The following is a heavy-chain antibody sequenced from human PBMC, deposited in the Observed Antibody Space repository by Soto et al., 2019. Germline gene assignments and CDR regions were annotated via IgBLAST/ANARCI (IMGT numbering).Heavy chain of an antibody. CDR3: ARDPLERRVGGYYYYGMDV. CDR2: ISSSSSYT. J-gene: IGHJ6*02. Sequence: QVQLVESGGGLVKPGGSLRLSCAASGFTFSDYYMSWIRQAPGKGLEWVSYISSSSSYTNYAYSVKGRFTISRDNAKNSLYLQLNSLRAEDTAVYYCARDPLERRVGGYYYYGMDVWGQGTTVTVSS. V-gene: IGHV3-11*05. CDR1: GFTFSDYY. D-gene: IGHD1-1*01.